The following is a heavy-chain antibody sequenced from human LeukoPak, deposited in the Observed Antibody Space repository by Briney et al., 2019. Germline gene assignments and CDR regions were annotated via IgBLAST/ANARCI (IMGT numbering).Heavy chain of an antibody. V-gene: IGHV1-46*01. D-gene: IGHD3-16*01. Sequence: GASVKVSCKASGYTFTSYDINWVRQATGQGLEWMGIINPSGGSTSYAQKFQGRVTMTRDTSTSTVYMELSSLRSEDTAVYYCARDLGGRTKQHNDYWGQGTLVTVSS. CDR3: ARDLGGRTKQHNDY. CDR2: INPSGGST. CDR1: GYTFTSYD. J-gene: IGHJ4*02.